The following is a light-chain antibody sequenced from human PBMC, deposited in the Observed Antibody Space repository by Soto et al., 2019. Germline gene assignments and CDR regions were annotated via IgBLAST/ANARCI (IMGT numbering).Light chain of an antibody. CDR3: HQSYSVPLT. Sequence: IQMTQSPSSLSASVGDKVTITCRSSQPINKFLNWFQHKPGEAPKRLIYGASILQDGVPSRFSGSGSGTDYTLTISGLQTEDLATYFCHQSYSVPLTFGGGTKVAI. J-gene: IGKJ4*01. V-gene: IGKV1-39*01. CDR2: GAS. CDR1: QPINKF.